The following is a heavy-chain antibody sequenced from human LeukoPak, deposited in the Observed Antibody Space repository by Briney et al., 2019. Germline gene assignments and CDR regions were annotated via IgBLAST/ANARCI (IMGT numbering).Heavy chain of an antibody. D-gene: IGHD2-2*01. CDR1: GYTFTGYY. CDR3: ARVSGGYAKDV. V-gene: IGHV1-69*06. CDR2: IIPIFGTA. Sequence: SVKVSCKASGYTFTGYYMHWVRQAPGQGLEWMGGIIPIFGTANYAQKFQGRVTITADKSTSTAYMELSSLRSEDTAVYYCARVSGGYAKDVWGKGTTVTVSS. J-gene: IGHJ6*04.